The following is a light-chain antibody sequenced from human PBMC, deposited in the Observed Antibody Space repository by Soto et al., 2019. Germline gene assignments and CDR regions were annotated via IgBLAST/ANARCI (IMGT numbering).Light chain of an antibody. J-gene: IGKJ1*01. Sequence: DIQMTQSPTSLSASVGDRVTITCRASQSIKSYVNWYQQKPGKGPKLLVYAASTLQSGIPSRFSGGGSGTDYSLTISGLQPEDFATYYCQQTYSSHPWTFGQGTKVEIK. V-gene: IGKV1-39*01. CDR1: QSIKSY. CDR3: QQTYSSHPWT. CDR2: AAS.